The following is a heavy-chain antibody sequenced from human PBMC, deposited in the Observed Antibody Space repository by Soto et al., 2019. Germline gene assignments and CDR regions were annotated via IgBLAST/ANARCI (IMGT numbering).Heavy chain of an antibody. V-gene: IGHV3-7*01. CDR3: VRGGSNYAS. J-gene: IGHJ5*02. CDR2: IKPDESEK. D-gene: IGHD4-4*01. CDR1: GFTFSDSW. Sequence: EVPLVESGGGLVQPGGSLRLSCTASGFTFSDSWMTWVRQAPGKGLEWVARIKPDESEKKYADSVKGRFSISRDNAKNAMYWQMDSLRGEDTAVYYCVRGGSNYASWGQGTLVTVSS.